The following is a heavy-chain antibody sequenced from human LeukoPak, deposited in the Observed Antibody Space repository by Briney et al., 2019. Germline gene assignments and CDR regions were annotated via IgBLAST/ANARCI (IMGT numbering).Heavy chain of an antibody. CDR2: INPNSGDT. D-gene: IGHD6-13*01. J-gene: IGHJ5*02. V-gene: IGHV1-2*02. Sequence: ASVKVSCKASGYTFTAYYIHWVRQAPGQGREWMGWINPNSGDTNYAQKFQGRVTMTRDTSITTAYMDLTSLTSDDAAVYYCARRLSTWSEGWFDPWGQGTLVTVSS. CDR3: ARRLSTWSEGWFDP. CDR1: GYTFTAYY.